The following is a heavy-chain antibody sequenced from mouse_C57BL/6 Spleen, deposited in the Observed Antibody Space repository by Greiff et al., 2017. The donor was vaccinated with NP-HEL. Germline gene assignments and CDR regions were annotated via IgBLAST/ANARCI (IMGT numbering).Heavy chain of an antibody. CDR3: ARNPVTVQLGYWYFDV. Sequence: VKLVESGPGLVAPSQSLSITCTVSGFSLTSYAISWVRQPPGKGLEWLGVIWTGGGTNYNPALLSRLSISKDNSKSQVFLKMNSLQTDDTARYYCARNPVTVQLGYWYFDVWGTGTTVTVSS. CDR2: IWTGGGT. J-gene: IGHJ1*03. D-gene: IGHD3-1*01. CDR1: GFSLTSYA. V-gene: IGHV2-9-1*01.